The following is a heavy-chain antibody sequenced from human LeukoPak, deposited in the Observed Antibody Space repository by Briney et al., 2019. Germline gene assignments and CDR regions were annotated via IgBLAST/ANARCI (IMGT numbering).Heavy chain of an antibody. J-gene: IGHJ6*03. D-gene: IGHD3-3*01. CDR3: ARQESGPYHYMDV. Sequence: SETLTLTCSVSGGSISSYYWTWIRQAPGKGLEWIGYVYYSVSTNYNPSLKSRVSISQDTSKNQVSLKLSSVTAADTAVYYCARQESGPYHYMDVWGKGTTVTVSS. V-gene: IGHV4-59*08. CDR1: GGSISSYY. CDR2: VYYSVST.